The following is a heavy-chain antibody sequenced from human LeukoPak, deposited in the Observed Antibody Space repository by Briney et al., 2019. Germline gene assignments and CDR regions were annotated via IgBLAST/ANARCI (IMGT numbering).Heavy chain of an antibody. D-gene: IGHD6-19*01. CDR3: TRGGASSGYDY. J-gene: IGHJ4*02. Sequence: ASVKVSCKASGYTFTGYYIHWVRQAPGQGLEWVGWISAYNGNTNYAQKVQGRVTMTTDTSTSTAYMELRSLRSDDTAVYYCTRGGASSGYDYWGQGTLVTVSS. CDR1: GYTFTGYY. CDR2: ISAYNGNT. V-gene: IGHV1-18*04.